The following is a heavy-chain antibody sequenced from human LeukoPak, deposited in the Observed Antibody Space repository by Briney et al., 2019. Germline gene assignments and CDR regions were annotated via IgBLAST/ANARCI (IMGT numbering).Heavy chain of an antibody. CDR1: GYTFTGYY. J-gene: IGHJ6*02. CDR3: ARVGYYDFWSGYYTPYYYGMDV. Sequence: ASVKVSCKASGYTFTGYYMHWVRQATGQGLEWMGWMNPNSGNTGYAQKFQGRVTMTRNTSISTAYMELSSLRSEDTAVYYCARVGYYDFWSGYYTPYYYGMDVWGQGTTVTVSS. CDR2: MNPNSGNT. V-gene: IGHV1-8*02. D-gene: IGHD3-3*01.